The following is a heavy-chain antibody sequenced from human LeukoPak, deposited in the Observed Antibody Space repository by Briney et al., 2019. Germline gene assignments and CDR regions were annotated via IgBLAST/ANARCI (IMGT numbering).Heavy chain of an antibody. D-gene: IGHD3-10*01. CDR2: INSDGSST. V-gene: IGHV3-74*01. J-gene: IGHJ4*02. CDR1: GFTFSSYW. Sequence: GGSLRLSCAASGFTFSSYWMHWVRQAPGKGLVGVSCINSDGSSTSYADSVNGRFTISRANAKNTLYLQMNSLRAEDTAVYSCARAVRGIISYWGQGTLVTVSS. CDR3: ARAVRGIISY.